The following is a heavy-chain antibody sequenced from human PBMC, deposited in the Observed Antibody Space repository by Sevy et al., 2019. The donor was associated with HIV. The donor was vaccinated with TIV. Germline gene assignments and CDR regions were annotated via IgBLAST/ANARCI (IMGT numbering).Heavy chain of an antibody. CDR3: ARDGGGGTTNSGMDV. D-gene: IGHD1-7*01. J-gene: IGHJ6*02. V-gene: IGHV1-2*06. Sequence: VSVKVSCKASGYTFTGDYLHWVRQAPGHGLEWMGRVLPNSGGTNYAQKFQGRVTMTRDTSISTAYMELSRLRSDDTAVYYCARDGGGGTTNSGMDVWGQGTTVTVSS. CDR2: VLPNSGGT. CDR1: GYTFTGDY.